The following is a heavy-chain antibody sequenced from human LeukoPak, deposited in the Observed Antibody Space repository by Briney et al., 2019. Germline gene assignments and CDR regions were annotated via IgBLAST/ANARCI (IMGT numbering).Heavy chain of an antibody. D-gene: IGHD6-13*01. CDR1: GYSFTSYW. J-gene: IGHJ4*02. CDR2: IDPSDSYT. V-gene: IGHV5-10-1*01. Sequence: GESLKISCKGSGYSFTSYWISWVRQMPGKGLEWMGRIDPSDSYTNYSPSFEGHVTISADKSISTAYLQWSSLKASDIATYYCARHYGAAGDFDYWGQGTLSPSPQ. CDR3: ARHYGAAGDFDY.